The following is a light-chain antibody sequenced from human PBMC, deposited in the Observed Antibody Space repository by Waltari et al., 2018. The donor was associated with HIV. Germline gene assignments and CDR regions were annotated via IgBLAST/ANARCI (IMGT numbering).Light chain of an antibody. CDR3: QSYDGNNHEV. Sequence: NFMLTPPHSVSESPGKPVTISCPRSSGRIARNSVQWYQQRPGSAPTTVIYEDNQRPSGVPDRFSGSIDSSSNSASLTISGLKTEDEADYHCQSYDGNNHEVFGGGTKLTVL. CDR1: SGRIARNS. J-gene: IGLJ2*01. V-gene: IGLV6-57*04. CDR2: EDN.